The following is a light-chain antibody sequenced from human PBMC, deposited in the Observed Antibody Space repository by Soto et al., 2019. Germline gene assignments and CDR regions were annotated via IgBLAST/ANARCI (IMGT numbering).Light chain of an antibody. V-gene: IGLV2-8*01. CDR1: SSDVGGYNY. CDR3: MSCADSKHVV. Sequence: QSALTQPPSASGSPGQSVTISCTGTSSDVGGYNYVSWYQQHPGKAPKLIIYEVSQRPSGVPDRFYGFKSGNTASLTVSGLQEEDEADYYSMSCADSKHVVIGGETQLTVL. J-gene: IGLJ2*01. CDR2: EVS.